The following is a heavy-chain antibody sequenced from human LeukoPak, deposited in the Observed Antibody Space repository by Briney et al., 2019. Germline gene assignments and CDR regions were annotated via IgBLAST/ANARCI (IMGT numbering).Heavy chain of an antibody. Sequence: GASVKVSCKASGYTFSGYYIHWVRQAPGQGLEWMGWINFNSGDTNYAQKFQGRVTVTRDTSISTTYMELSRLRSDDTAVYYCARARGATWAEYYYYGMDVWGQGTTVTVSS. V-gene: IGHV1-2*02. D-gene: IGHD5-12*01. J-gene: IGHJ6*02. CDR1: GYTFSGYY. CDR3: ARARGATWAEYYYYGMDV. CDR2: INFNSGDT.